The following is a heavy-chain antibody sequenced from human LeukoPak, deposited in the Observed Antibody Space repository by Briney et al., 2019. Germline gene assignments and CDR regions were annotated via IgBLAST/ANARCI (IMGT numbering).Heavy chain of an antibody. CDR3: AREMYSSSSGDY. Sequence: GGSLRLSCAASGFTFSGYSMNWVRRAPGKGLEWISYINNDRSSIADSVKGRFTISRDNAENSLYLQMNSLRAEDTAVYYCAREMYSSSSGDYWGQGTLVTVSS. V-gene: IGHV3-48*01. D-gene: IGHD6-6*01. CDR1: GFTFSGYS. CDR2: INNDRSSI. J-gene: IGHJ4*02.